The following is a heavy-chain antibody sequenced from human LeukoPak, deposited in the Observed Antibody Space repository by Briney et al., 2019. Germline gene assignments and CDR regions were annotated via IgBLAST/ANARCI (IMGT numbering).Heavy chain of an antibody. CDR2: IYPDTSDT. J-gene: IGHJ4*02. Sequence: PGESLKISCKASGYSIVNFWIAWVRQTPGKGLEWVGIIYPDTSDTRYSPSFQGQVTISADKSISTGYLQWSSLKASDSGIYYFXXXXXXXXYWXQGTLVTVSS. CDR3: XXXXXXXXY. V-gene: IGHV5-51*01. CDR1: GYSIVNFW.